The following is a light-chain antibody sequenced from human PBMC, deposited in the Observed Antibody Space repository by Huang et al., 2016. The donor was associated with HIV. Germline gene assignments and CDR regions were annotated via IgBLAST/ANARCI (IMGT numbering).Light chain of an antibody. CDR3: MEALQTPYT. J-gene: IGKJ2*01. V-gene: IGKV2-28*01. CDR1: QSLRHRNGLNY. Sequence: VVMTQSPLSLPVPPGEPASISCRSSQSLRHRNGLNYLDWYLQKPGQSPQLLIHLGSSRASGVPDRFSGGGSGTDFSLNISRVEAEDAGIYHCMEALQTPYTFGQGTKLEI. CDR2: LGS.